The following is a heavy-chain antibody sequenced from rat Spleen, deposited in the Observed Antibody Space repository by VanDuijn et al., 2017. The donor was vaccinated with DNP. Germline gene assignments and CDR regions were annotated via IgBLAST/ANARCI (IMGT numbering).Heavy chain of an antibody. J-gene: IGHJ2*01. D-gene: IGHD1-11*01. CDR1: GFTFSYYW. Sequence: EVQLVESGGDLVQPGRSLKLSCVASGFTFSYYWMAWVRQAPTKGLELVAYISYAGGSTYHGDSVKGRFTISRDNAKSTLYLQMDSLRSEETATYYCAKAGGYSPWYFDYWGQGVMVTVSS. CDR3: AKAGGYSPWYFDY. CDR2: ISYAGGST. V-gene: IGHV5-20*01.